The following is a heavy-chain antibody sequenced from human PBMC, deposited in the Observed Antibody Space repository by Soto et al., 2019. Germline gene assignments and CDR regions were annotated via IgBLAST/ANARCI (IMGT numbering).Heavy chain of an antibody. CDR2: INHSEST. CDR1: GGSFNNYY. J-gene: IGHJ6*02. Sequence: SETLSLTCAVYGGSFNNYYWSWIRQPPGKGLEWIGEINHSESTNYNPSLKSRVTISVDTSKNQFSLELSSVTAVDTAVYYCARDARYCSSTSCYLYYGMDVWGQGTTVTVSS. D-gene: IGHD2-2*01. CDR3: ARDARYCSSTSCYLYYGMDV. V-gene: IGHV4-34*01.